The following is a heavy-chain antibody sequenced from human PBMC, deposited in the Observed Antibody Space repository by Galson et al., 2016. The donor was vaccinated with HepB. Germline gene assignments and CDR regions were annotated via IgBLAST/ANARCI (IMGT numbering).Heavy chain of an antibody. J-gene: IGHJ4*02. CDR1: GFTFDDYS. D-gene: IGHD3-10*01. CDR2: ISWDVSHI. V-gene: IGHV3-43*01. CDR3: AKDLGLGRGGLDS. Sequence: LRLPCPASGFTFDDYSLYCPRRVRGHRPAWISLISWDVSHILSEDSVKGRFTISRDNTNNRLFLEMDSLRPEDSALYHCAKDLGLGRGGLDSWGQGTLVTVSS.